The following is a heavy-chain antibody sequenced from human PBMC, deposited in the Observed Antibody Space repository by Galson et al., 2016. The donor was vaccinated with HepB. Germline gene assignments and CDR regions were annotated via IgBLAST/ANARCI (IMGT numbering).Heavy chain of an antibody. J-gene: IGHJ6*04. V-gene: IGHV3-53*01. Sequence: SLRLSCAVSAFTVSSNYMTWVRQAPGKGLEWVSVLYTGGSTYYADSLKGRFTISIDNSKNTLYLQMNSLRAEDTAVYYCVQGSTAPAVWGKGTTVTVSS. CDR3: VQGSTAPAV. CDR1: AFTVSSNY. CDR2: LYTGGST. D-gene: IGHD1-26*01.